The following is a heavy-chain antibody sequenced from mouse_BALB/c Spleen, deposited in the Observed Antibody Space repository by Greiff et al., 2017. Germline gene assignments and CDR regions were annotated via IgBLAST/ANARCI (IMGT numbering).Heavy chain of an antibody. D-gene: IGHD2-2*01. CDR3: ARVGRLHAMDY. CDR1: GFSFTGYC. Sequence: VMLVESGPGLVTPSQSLSITCTASGFSFTGYCVNWVRQPPGKGLAWLGMIWDDGSTDYNSALNTSRSTIKDNSTSQVFLKMNSLQTDDSAGYYCARVGRLHAMDYWGQGTTVTVSS. J-gene: IGHJ4*01. V-gene: IGHV2-6-7*01. CDR2: IWDDGST.